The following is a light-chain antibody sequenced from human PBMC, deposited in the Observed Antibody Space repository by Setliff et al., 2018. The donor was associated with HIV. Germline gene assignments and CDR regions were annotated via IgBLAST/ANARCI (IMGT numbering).Light chain of an antibody. J-gene: IGLJ3*02. Sequence: QSALTQPASGSGSPGQSITISCTGTSSDVGGYNYVSWYQQHPGKAPKLIIYEVTQRPSGVSDRFSGSKSGNTASLSISGLQAEDEGDYYCCSYTTTFTLVFGGGTK. CDR3: CSYTTTFTLV. V-gene: IGLV2-14*01. CDR1: SSDVGGYNY. CDR2: EVT.